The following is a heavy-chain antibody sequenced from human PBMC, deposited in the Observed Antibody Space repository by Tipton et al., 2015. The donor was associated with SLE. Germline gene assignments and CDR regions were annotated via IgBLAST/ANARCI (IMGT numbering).Heavy chain of an antibody. CDR2: IRGSGDST. V-gene: IGHV3-23*01. CDR1: GFTFSSYG. J-gene: IGHJ6*03. D-gene: IGHD3-16*01. CDR3: AKDRWGYYDLDV. Sequence: SLRLSCAASGFTFSSYGMHWVRQSPGRGLELVSSIRGSGDSTYYADSVKGRFTISRDNSKNTLYLQMNRRGAEDTAVYYCAKDRWGYYDLDVWGKGTTVTISS.